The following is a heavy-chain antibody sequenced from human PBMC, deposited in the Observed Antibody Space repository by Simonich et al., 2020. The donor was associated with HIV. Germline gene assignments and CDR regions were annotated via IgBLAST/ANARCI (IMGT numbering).Heavy chain of an antibody. Sequence: QVQLVQSGAEVKKPVASVKVSCKASGYTFTDYYMHWVRQAPGQGLEWRGRISPNNGGTDYPQKFQGRVTMTRDTSISTVYMELSRLRSDDTAIYYCATHGPGSYSSALDIWGQGTMVTVSS. V-gene: IGHV1-2*06. CDR1: GYTFTDYY. D-gene: IGHD1-26*01. J-gene: IGHJ3*02. CDR3: ATHGPGSYSSALDI. CDR2: ISPNNGGT.